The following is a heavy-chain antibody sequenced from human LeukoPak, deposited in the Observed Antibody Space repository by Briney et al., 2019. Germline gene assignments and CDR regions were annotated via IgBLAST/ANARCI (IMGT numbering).Heavy chain of an antibody. V-gene: IGHV4-39*07. CDR1: GGSISGSSYY. D-gene: IGHD5-12*01. CDR2: IYYSGST. CDR3: ARGGGYEKLFDY. Sequence: PSETLSLTCTVSGGSISGSSYYWGWIRQPPGKGLEWIGSIYYSGSTNYNPSLKSRVTISVDTSKNQFSLQLNSVTAADMAMYYCARGGGYEKLFDYWGQGTLVTVSS. J-gene: IGHJ4*02.